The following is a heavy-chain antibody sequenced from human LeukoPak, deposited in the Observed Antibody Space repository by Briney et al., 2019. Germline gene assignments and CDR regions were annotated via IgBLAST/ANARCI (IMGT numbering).Heavy chain of an antibody. D-gene: IGHD4-17*01. J-gene: IGHJ6*03. CDR1: GFTFDDYG. V-gene: IGHV3-9*01. CDR3: AKDSLRRTLYYYMDV. CDR2: ISWNSGSI. Sequence: GGSLRLSCAASGFTFDDYGMSWVRQAPGKGLEWVSGISWNSGSIGYADSVKGRFTISRDNAKNSLYLQMNSLRAEDTALYYCAKDSLRRTLYYYMDVWGKGTTVTVSS.